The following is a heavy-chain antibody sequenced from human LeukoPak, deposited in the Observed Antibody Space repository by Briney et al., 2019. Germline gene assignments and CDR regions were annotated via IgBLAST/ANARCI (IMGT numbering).Heavy chain of an antibody. D-gene: IGHD1-26*01. CDR3: DPGADMGATP. CDR1: GGTFSSYA. J-gene: IGHJ5*02. Sequence: GASVKVSCKASGGTFSSYAISWVRQAPGQGLEWMGGITPIFGTANYAQKFQGRVTITADESTSTAYMELSSLRSEDTAVYYCDPGADMGATPWGQGTLVTVSS. CDR2: ITPIFGTA. V-gene: IGHV1-69*01.